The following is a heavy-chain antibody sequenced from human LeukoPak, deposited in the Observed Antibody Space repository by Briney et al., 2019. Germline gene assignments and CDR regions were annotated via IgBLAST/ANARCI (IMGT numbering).Heavy chain of an antibody. CDR3: AKGPYCSGGTCYLNYYYMDV. D-gene: IGHD2-15*01. CDR2: IRYDGSNE. V-gene: IGHV3-30*02. Sequence: PGGSLRLSCAASGFTFSSYGMHWVRQAPGKGLEWVAFIRYDGSNEYYADSVKGRFTISRDNSKNTLYLQMNSLRAEDTAVYYCAKGPYCSGGTCYLNYYYMDVWGKGTTVTVSS. CDR1: GFTFSSYG. J-gene: IGHJ6*03.